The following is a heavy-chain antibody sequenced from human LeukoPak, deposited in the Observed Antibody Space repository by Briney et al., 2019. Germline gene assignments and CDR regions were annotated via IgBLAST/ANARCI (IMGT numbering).Heavy chain of an antibody. CDR1: GYTFTSYG. J-gene: IGHJ5*02. CDR3: VRGSLGYCSSTSCYCRCWFDP. D-gene: IGHD2-2*03. CDR2: ISAYNGNT. V-gene: IGHV1-18*01. Sequence: GASVKVSCKASGYTFTSYGISWVRQAPGQGLEWMGWISAYNGNTNYAQKLQGRVTMTTDTSTSTAYMELRSLRSDDTAVYYCVRGSLGYCSSTSCYCRCWFDPWGQGTLVTVSS.